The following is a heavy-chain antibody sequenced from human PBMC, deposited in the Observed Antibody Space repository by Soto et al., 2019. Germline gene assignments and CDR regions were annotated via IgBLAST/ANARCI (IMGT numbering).Heavy chain of an antibody. CDR3: AKADRKSSMVRGAVYYYYMDV. J-gene: IGHJ6*03. V-gene: IGHV3-30*18. CDR2: ISYDGSNK. Sequence: GGSLRLSCAASGFTFSSYGMHWVRQAPGKGLEWVAVISYDGSNKYYADSVKGRFTISRDNSKNTLYLQMNSLRAEDTAVYYCAKADRKSSMVRGAVYYYYMDVWGKGTTVTVSS. D-gene: IGHD3-10*01. CDR1: GFTFSSYG.